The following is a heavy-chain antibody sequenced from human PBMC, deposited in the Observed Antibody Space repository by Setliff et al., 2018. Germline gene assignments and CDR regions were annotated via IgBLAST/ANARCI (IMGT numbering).Heavy chain of an antibody. CDR1: GESIDSVATGFDY. J-gene: IGHJ2*01. D-gene: IGHD4-17*01. V-gene: IGHV4-61*09. Sequence: SETLSLTCIVSGESIDSVATGFDYWNWIRQPVGKGLEWIGHIFLTGSTDYDPAFRSRATISLDMSKNEFYLRMASVTAADTAVYYCVKNDYGDSFWYFDLWGRGTLVTVSS. CDR3: VKNDYGDSFWYFDL. CDR2: IFLTGST.